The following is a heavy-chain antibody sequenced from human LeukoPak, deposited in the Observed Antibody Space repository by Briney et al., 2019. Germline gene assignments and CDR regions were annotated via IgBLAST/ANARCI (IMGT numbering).Heavy chain of an antibody. CDR2: INPNSGGT. V-gene: IGHV1-2*02. CDR3: ARIHTVTTGALGY. D-gene: IGHD4-17*01. J-gene: IGHJ4*02. CDR1: GYTFTDYY. Sequence: ASVKVSCKASGYTFTDYYMHWVRQAPGQGLEWMGWINPNSGGTNYAQKFQGRVTMTRDTSISTAYMELSRLRSDDTAVYYCARIHTVTTGALGYWGQGTLVTVSS.